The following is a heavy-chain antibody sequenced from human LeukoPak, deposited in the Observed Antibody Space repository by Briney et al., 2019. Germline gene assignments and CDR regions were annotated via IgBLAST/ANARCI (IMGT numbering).Heavy chain of an antibody. J-gene: IGHJ5*02. CDR3: AREYDSSGYPTVWFDP. V-gene: IGHV1-18*01. CDR2: ISAYNGNT. Sequence: ASVKVSCKASGYTFTSYGISWVRQAPGQGLEWMGWISAYNGNTNYAQKLQGRVTMTTDTSTSTAYMELRSLRSDDTAVYYCAREYDSSGYPTVWFDPWGQGTLVTVSS. CDR1: GYTFTSYG. D-gene: IGHD3-22*01.